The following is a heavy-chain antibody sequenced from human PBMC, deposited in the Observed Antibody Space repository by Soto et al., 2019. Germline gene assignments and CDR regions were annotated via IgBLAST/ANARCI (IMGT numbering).Heavy chain of an antibody. CDR1: GSSINSSGYY. D-gene: IGHD3-16*01. Sequence: PSETLSLTCTVSGSSINSSGYYWGWIRQPPGKGLEWIGSMFYGVSTYYNPSLKSRVTVSVDTSKNQFSLNLRSVTAADTAVYFCPRLPSRHWVDYCRYATLVPVSS. J-gene: IGHJ4*03. CDR3: PRLPSRHWVDY. V-gene: IGHV4-39*01. CDR2: MFYGVST.